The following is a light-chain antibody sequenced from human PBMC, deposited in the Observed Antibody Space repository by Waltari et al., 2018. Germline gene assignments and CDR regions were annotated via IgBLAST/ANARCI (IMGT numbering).Light chain of an antibody. CDR1: QNLGSS. J-gene: IGKJ2*01. CDR2: AES. CDR3: QRGYSSPPHT. Sequence: DIQMIQSPSFLSASVGDRVTITCRASQNLGSSLNWYQQKPGKAPNLLSYAESNLQRGSSSRFSGGGSETDVTLSISSLQPEDSASYYCQRGYSSPPHTFGQGTKLEIK. V-gene: IGKV1-39*01.